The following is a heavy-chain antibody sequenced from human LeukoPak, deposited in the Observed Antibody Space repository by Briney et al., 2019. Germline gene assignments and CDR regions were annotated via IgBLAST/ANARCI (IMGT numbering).Heavy chain of an antibody. Sequence: SGGSLRLSCAASGFSLNNYGMTWVRQGPGKGLEWVSGISWNGGKTGYADSVEGRFTISRDTAKNSLYLQMNSLRPEDTALYYCARFNREDAFDIWGQGTMVSVSS. CDR3: ARFNREDAFDI. CDR1: GFSLNNYG. CDR2: ISWNGGKT. V-gene: IGHV3-20*04. J-gene: IGHJ3*02. D-gene: IGHD3-10*01.